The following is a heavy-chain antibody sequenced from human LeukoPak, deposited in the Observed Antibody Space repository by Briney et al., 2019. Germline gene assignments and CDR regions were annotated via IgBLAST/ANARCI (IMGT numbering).Heavy chain of an antibody. CDR3: ARWGSSSVYYYYGMDV. J-gene: IGHJ6*02. CDR1: GGSISSYY. V-gene: IGHV4-59*01. D-gene: IGHD3-10*01. Sequence: PSETLSLTCTVSGGSISSYYWSWIRQPPGKGLEWIGYIYYSGSTNYNPSLKSRVTISVDTSKNQFSLKLSSVTAADTAVYYCARWGSSSVYYYYGMDVWGQGTTVTVSS. CDR2: IYYSGST.